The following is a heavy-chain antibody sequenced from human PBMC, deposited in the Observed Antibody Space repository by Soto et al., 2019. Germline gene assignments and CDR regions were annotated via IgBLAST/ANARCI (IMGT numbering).Heavy chain of an antibody. CDR2: IWYDGSNK. V-gene: IGHV3-33*01. Sequence: GGSLRLSCAASGFTFSSYGMHWVRQAPGKGLEWVAVIWYDGSNKYYADSVKGRFTISRDNSKNTLYLQMNSLRAEDTAVYYCTREQQLDPGDYYYYYGMDVWGQGTTVTVSS. CDR1: GFTFSSYG. D-gene: IGHD6-13*01. J-gene: IGHJ6*02. CDR3: TREQQLDPGDYYYYYGMDV.